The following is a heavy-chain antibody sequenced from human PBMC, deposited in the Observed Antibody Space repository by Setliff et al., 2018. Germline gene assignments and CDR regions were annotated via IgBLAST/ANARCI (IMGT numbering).Heavy chain of an antibody. CDR1: GGSISSGNW. D-gene: IGHD1-26*01. Sequence: PSETLSLTCVVSGGSISSGNWWSWVRQSPGKGLEWIGEIYHSGNINYNPSLKSRVTISVDKSKDQFSLKLNSVTAADTAIYYCARGGSGSYLDLWGQGMLVTVSS. V-gene: IGHV4-4*02. J-gene: IGHJ4*02. CDR2: IYHSGNI. CDR3: ARGGSGSYLDL.